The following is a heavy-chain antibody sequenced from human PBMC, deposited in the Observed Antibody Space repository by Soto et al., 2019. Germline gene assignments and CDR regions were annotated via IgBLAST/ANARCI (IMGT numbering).Heavy chain of an antibody. Sequence: PSETLSLTCTVSGGSVSSGSYYWSWIRQPPGKGLEWIGYIYYSGSTNYNPSLKSRVTISVDTSKNQFSLKLSSVTAADTAVYYCARQGGYSYGNIDYWGQGTRVTVSS. V-gene: IGHV4-61*01. CDR1: GGSVSSGSYY. J-gene: IGHJ4*02. CDR3: ARQGGYSYGNIDY. D-gene: IGHD5-18*01. CDR2: IYYSGST.